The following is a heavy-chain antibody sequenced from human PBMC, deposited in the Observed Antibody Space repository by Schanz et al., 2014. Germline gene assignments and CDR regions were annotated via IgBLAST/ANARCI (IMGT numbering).Heavy chain of an antibody. Sequence: EVQLLESGGGLVQPGGSLRLSCAASGFTFSNYAMGWVRQTPGKGLEWVSGISDNGISTYYADSVKGRFSISRDNSKNTLDLQMNSLRAEDTAIYYCARDGDFDYWGQGTLVTVSS. CDR2: ISDNGIST. J-gene: IGHJ4*02. CDR3: ARDGDFDY. CDR1: GFTFSNYA. V-gene: IGHV3-23*01.